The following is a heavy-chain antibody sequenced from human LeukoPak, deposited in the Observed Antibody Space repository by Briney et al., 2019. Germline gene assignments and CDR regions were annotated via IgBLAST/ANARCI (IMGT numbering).Heavy chain of an antibody. Sequence: GGSLRLSCGASGFTFSSYAMSRVRQAPGKGLEWVSSISGSGGSTYYADSVKGRFTISRDKSKNTLYLQMSSLRAEDTAVYYCAKEGDSSGYYHAPRRFLAYWGQGTLVTVSS. D-gene: IGHD3-22*01. V-gene: IGHV3-23*01. CDR1: GFTFSSYA. J-gene: IGHJ4*02. CDR2: ISGSGGST. CDR3: AKEGDSSGYYHAPRRFLAY.